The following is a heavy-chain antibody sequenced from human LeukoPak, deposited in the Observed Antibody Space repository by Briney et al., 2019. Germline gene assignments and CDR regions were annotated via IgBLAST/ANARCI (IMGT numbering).Heavy chain of an antibody. J-gene: IGHJ4*02. D-gene: IGHD3-22*01. CDR1: RFTFNNYA. V-gene: IGHV3-23*01. CDR2: ISDSGNNT. Sequence: PGGSLRLSCAASRFTFNNYAMSWVRQAPGKGLEWVSSISDSGNNTYYADSVKGRFTISRDNSKNTLYLQVNSLRAEDTALYYCAKGRYYYGSSGYYYLEYWGQGTLVTVSS. CDR3: AKGRYYYGSSGYYYLEY.